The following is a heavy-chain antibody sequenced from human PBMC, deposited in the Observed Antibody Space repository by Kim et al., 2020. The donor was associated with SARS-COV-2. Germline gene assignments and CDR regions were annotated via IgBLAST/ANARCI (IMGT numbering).Heavy chain of an antibody. J-gene: IGHJ6*02. Sequence: SETLCLTCAVSGGSISSGGYSWSWIRQPPGKGLEWIGYIYYSGSTYYNPSLKSRVTISVDRSKNQFSLKLSSVTAADTAVYYCARGYGSGSPYGMDVWGQGTTVTVSS. CDR2: IYYSGST. CDR1: GGSISSGGYS. V-gene: IGHV4-30-2*01. D-gene: IGHD3-10*01. CDR3: ARGYGSGSPYGMDV.